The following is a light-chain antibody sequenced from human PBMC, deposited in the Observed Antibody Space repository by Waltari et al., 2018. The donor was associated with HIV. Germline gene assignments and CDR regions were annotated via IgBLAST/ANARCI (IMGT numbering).Light chain of an antibody. Sequence: QSVLTQPPSASATPGQRVTISCSGSSSNIGSNAVNWYQQLPGTAPRLLIYRDDQRPSGVPDRFSCSKSGTSASLAISGLQSEDEADYYCAAWDDTLNGVVFGGGSKLTVL. CDR3: AAWDDTLNGVV. V-gene: IGLV1-44*01. CDR1: SSNIGSNA. CDR2: RDD. J-gene: IGLJ2*01.